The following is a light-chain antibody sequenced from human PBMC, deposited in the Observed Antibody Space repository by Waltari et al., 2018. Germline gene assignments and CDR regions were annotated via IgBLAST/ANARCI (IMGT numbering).Light chain of an antibody. Sequence: QSALPHPASVSGSPGQSITLSCPRTSSDVGGYHYVSWYQQHPAKAPNVIIYDVSKRPSGVSSRFSGSKSGNTASLTISGLQTEDEADYYCSSYTSSSALVFGGGTKLTVL. V-gene: IGLV2-14*01. CDR3: SSYTSSSALV. CDR1: SSDVGGYHY. CDR2: DVS. J-gene: IGLJ2*01.